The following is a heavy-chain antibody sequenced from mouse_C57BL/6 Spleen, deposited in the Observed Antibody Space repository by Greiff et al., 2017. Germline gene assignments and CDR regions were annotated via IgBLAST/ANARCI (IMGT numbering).Heavy chain of an antibody. Sequence: QVQLKESGPELVKPGASVKISCKASGYAFSSSWMNWVKQRPGKGLEWIGRIYPGDGDTNYNGKFKGKATLTADKSSSTAYMQLSSLTSEDSAVYFCARDGYDYPWFAYWGQGTLVTVSA. CDR2: IYPGDGDT. CDR1: GYAFSSSW. D-gene: IGHD2-4*01. J-gene: IGHJ3*01. V-gene: IGHV1-82*01. CDR3: ARDGYDYPWFAY.